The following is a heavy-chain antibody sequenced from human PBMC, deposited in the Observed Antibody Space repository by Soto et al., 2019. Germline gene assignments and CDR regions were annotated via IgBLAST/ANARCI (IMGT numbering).Heavy chain of an antibody. CDR2: TYYRSKWYN. CDR1: GDSVSSNSAA. CDR3: ARAHITVYYSEEYYDY. V-gene: IGHV6-1*01. Sequence: SQTLSLTCAISGDSVSSNSAAWNWIRQSPLRGLEWLGRTYYRSKWYNDYAVSVKGRITINPDTSKNQFSLQLISMTPEDTAVYYCARAHITVYYSEEYYDYWGQGTQVTVSS. D-gene: IGHD6-19*01. J-gene: IGHJ4*02.